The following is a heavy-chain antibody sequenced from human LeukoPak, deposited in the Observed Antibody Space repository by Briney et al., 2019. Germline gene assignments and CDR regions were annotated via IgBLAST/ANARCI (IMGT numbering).Heavy chain of an antibody. CDR3: ARVGILRFPSNWFDP. J-gene: IGHJ5*02. D-gene: IGHD3-3*01. CDR1: GASISSYY. Sequence: PSETLSLTCTVSGASISSYYWSWIRQPPGKGLEWSGYIYYSGSTRYNPSLKSRVTISVDTSKNQFSLKLSSVTAADTAVYYCARVGILRFPSNWFDPWGQGTLVTVSS. CDR2: IYYSGST. V-gene: IGHV4-59*01.